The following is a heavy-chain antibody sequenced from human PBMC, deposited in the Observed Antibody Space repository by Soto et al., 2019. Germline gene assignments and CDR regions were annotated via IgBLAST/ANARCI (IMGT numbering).Heavy chain of an antibody. Sequence: ESGPTLVDPTQTITLTCTLSGISLSCSGMSVWWVRQAPGKAPEWLSLVYWNDDKRYSPSLKSRLTISKDTSTNQVVLTMTNMDSVDTGTYYCAHMYYYDGSGYYPTSDYWGQGTLVTVSS. J-gene: IGHJ4*02. CDR3: AHMYYYDGSGYYPTSDY. D-gene: IGHD3-22*01. V-gene: IGHV2-5*01. CDR2: VYWNDDK. CDR1: GISLSCSGMS.